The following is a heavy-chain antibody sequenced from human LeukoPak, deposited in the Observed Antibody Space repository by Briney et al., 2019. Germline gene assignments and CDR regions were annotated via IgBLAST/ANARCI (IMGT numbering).Heavy chain of an antibody. Sequence: QPGGSLRLSCAASGFTFSSHGMDWVRQAPGMGLEWVSGVSPSGDITYDADSVKGRFAISRDNSRNTVYFQLNSLRADDTAVYYCAKDIDWGRFDVWGRGTLVTVSS. J-gene: IGHJ2*01. V-gene: IGHV3-23*01. D-gene: IGHD7-27*01. CDR3: AKDIDWGRFDV. CDR1: GFTFSSHG. CDR2: VSPSGDIT.